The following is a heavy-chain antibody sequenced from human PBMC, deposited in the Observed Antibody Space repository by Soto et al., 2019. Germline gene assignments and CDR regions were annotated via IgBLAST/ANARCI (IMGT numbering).Heavy chain of an antibody. CDR2: IIPIFGTA. V-gene: IGHV1-69*12. Sequence: QVQLVQSGAEVKKPGSSVKVSCKASGGTFSSYAISWVRQAPGQGLEWMGGIIPIFGTANYAQKFQGRVTITADESTSTGYMELSSLRSEDTAVYYCARGDDSGSYQRSYCGMDVWGQGTTVTVSS. CDR1: GGTFSSYA. J-gene: IGHJ6*02. D-gene: IGHD1-26*01. CDR3: ARGDDSGSYQRSYCGMDV.